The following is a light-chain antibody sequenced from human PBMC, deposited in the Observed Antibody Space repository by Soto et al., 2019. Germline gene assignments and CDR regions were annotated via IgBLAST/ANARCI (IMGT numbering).Light chain of an antibody. J-gene: IGKJ3*01. V-gene: IGKV3-20*01. CDR2: GAS. CDR3: QQYGSSPGT. Sequence: EIVLTQSPGTLSLSPGERTTLSCRASQSVPSNFLAWYQQKPGQAPRLLIYGASSRATGIPDRFSGSGSETDFTLSISRLEPEDFAVYYCQQYGSSPGTFGPGTRVDIK. CDR1: QSVPSNF.